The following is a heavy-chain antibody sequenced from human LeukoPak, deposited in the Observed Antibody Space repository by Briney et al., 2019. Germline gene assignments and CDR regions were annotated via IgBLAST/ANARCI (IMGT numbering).Heavy chain of an antibody. CDR2: ISGDGGTT. CDR1: GFNFDDYA. J-gene: IGHJ5*02. CDR3: AKDRAAGTPYSWFDP. V-gene: IGHV3-43*02. Sequence: GGSLRLSCAASGFNFDDYAMHWVRQAPGKGLEWVSFISGDGGTTYYAGSVKGRFTISRDNSKNSLYLQMNSLRIEDTALYYCAKDRAAGTPYSWFDPWGQGTLVTVSS. D-gene: IGHD6-13*01.